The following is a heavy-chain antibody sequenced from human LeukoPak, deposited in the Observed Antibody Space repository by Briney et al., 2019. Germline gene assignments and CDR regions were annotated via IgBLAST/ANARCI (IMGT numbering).Heavy chain of an antibody. CDR2: INPDTGDK. Sequence: GASVKVSCKASGYTFTNYHINWVRQASGQGLEWMTWINPDTGDKGYARKFQDRVTITTDTSISTAYMELSSLSSEDTAVYFCARTTSMTESGYDCLGQGTLVTVSS. V-gene: IGHV1-8*03. J-gene: IGHJ4*02. CDR1: GYTFTNYH. D-gene: IGHD2-21*02. CDR3: ARTTSMTESGYDC.